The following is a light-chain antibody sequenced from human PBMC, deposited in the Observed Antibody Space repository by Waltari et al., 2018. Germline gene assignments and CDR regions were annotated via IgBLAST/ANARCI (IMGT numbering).Light chain of an antibody. CDR1: QSVSSY. V-gene: IGKV3-11*01. CDR3: QQYYSTPYT. J-gene: IGKJ2*01. CDR2: DAS. Sequence: EIVLTQSPATLSLCPGERATLSCRASQSVSSYLAWYQQKPGQAPRLLIYDASNRATGIPARFSGSGSGTDFTLTISSLEPEDFAIYYCQQYYSTPYTFGQGTKLEIK.